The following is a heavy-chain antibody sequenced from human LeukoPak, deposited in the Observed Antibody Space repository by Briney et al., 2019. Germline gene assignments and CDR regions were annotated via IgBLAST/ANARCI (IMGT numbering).Heavy chain of an antibody. CDR3: ATHPSTSYRYNWFDP. J-gene: IGHJ5*02. CDR2: TNPSGGST. CDR1: GYTFTSYY. D-gene: IGHD1-26*01. Sequence: ASVKVSCKASGYTFTSYYMHWVRQAPGQGLEWMGITNPSGGSTSYAQKFQGSVTMTRDTSTSTVYMELSSLRSEDTAVYYCATHPSTSYRYNWFDPWGQGTLVTVSS. V-gene: IGHV1-46*03.